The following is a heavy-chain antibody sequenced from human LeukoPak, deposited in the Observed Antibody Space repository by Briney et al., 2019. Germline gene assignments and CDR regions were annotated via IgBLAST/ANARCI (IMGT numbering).Heavy chain of an antibody. Sequence: PSETLSLTCTVSGASISGHYWIWIRQPPGKGLEWIGYIHYTGSTNYNPSLKSRVTISVDTSKNQFSLKLSSVTAADTAVYYCARDENLNWFDPWGQGTLVTVSS. CDR2: IHYTGST. J-gene: IGHJ5*02. V-gene: IGHV4-59*11. D-gene: IGHD2/OR15-2a*01. CDR1: GASISGHY. CDR3: ARDENLNWFDP.